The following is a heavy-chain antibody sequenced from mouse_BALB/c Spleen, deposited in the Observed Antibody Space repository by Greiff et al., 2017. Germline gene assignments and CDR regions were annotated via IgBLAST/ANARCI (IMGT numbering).Heavy chain of an antibody. J-gene: IGHJ1*01. CDR1: GYSITSDYA. V-gene: IGHV3-2*02. D-gene: IGHD2-14*01. CDR2: ISYSGST. CDR3: ARGYRYDRGYFDV. Sequence: EVQLQQSGPGLVKPSQSLSLTCTVTGYSITSDYAWNWIRQFPGNKLEWMGYISYSGSTSYNPSLKSRISITRDTSKNQFFLQLNSVTTEDTATYYCARGYRYDRGYFDVWGAGTTVTVSS.